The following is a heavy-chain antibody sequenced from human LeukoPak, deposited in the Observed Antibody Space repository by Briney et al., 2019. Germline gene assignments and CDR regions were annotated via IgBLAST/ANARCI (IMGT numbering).Heavy chain of an antibody. CDR1: GGSISSGDYY. Sequence: SQTLSLTCTVSGGSISSGDYYWSWIRQPPGKGLEWIGYIYYSGSTYYNPSLKSRVTISVDTSKNQFSLKLSSVTAADTAVYYCARGEDSGYDLHNWFDPWGQGTLVTVSS. CDR3: ARGEDSGYDLHNWFDP. J-gene: IGHJ5*02. CDR2: IYYSGST. D-gene: IGHD5-12*01. V-gene: IGHV4-30-4*01.